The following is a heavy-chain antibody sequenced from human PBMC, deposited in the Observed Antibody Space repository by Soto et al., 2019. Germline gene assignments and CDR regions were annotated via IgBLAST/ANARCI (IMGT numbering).Heavy chain of an antibody. CDR2: ISACNGNT. V-gene: IGHV1-18*01. Sequence: ASVRVSCKASGYTCTSYGISGVRQAPGQGLEWMGWISACNGNTNYAQKLQGRVTMTTDTSTSTAYMELRSLRSDDTAVYYCASLHSLCLGEFDYWGQGTLVTV. CDR1: GYTCTSYG. CDR3: ASLHSLCLGEFDY. D-gene: IGHD3-16*01. J-gene: IGHJ4*02.